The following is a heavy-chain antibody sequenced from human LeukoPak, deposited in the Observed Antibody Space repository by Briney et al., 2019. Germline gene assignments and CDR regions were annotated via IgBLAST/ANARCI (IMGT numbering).Heavy chain of an antibody. CDR3: AGELVDGGNSYYFDY. CDR1: GGSISSYY. Sequence: SETLSLTCTVSGGSISSYYWSWIRQPPGKGLEWIGYIYYSGSTHYTPSLKSRVTISVDTSKNQFSLKLSSVTAADTAVYYCAGELVDGGNSYYFDYWGQGTLVTVSS. V-gene: IGHV4-59*12. J-gene: IGHJ4*02. D-gene: IGHD4-23*01. CDR2: IYYSGST.